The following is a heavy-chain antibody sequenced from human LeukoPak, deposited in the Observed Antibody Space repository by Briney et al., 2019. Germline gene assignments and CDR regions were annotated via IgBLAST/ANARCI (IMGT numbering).Heavy chain of an antibody. J-gene: IGHJ3*02. CDR1: GFTFSNYS. Sequence: GGSLRLSCAASGFTFSNYSINWVRQAPGKGLEWVSYISSSSTIIYYADSVKGRFTISRDNAKNSLYLQMNSLRAEDTAVYYCARDMGYCSSTSCQDAFDIWGQGTMVTVSS. CDR3: ARDMGYCSSTSCQDAFDI. D-gene: IGHD2-2*01. CDR2: ISSSSTII. V-gene: IGHV3-48*01.